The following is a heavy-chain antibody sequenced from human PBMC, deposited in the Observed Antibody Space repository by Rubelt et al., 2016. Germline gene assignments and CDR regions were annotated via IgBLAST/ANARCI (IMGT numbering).Heavy chain of an antibody. CDR1: GYTFTSYG. D-gene: IGHD3-16*02. CDR2: ISAYNGNT. CDR3: ARNLIMITFGGVIVPPDY. J-gene: IGHJ4*02. Sequence: QVQLVQSGAEVKKPGASVKVSCKASGYTFTSYGISWVRQAPGQGLEWMGWISAYNGNTNYAQKLKGRVTMTTDTSTSTAYMELRSLRSDDTAVYYCARNLIMITFGGVIVPPDYWGQGTLVTVSS. V-gene: IGHV1-18*01.